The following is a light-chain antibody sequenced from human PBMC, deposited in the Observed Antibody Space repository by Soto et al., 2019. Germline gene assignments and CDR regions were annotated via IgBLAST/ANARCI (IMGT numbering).Light chain of an antibody. Sequence: STLTQPASVSGSPGQSITISCTGTSSDVGSYNLVSWYQQHPGKAPKLMIYEGSKRPSGVSNRFSGSKSGNTASLTISGLQAEDEADYYCCSYAGSSTFVLIFGGGTKVTVL. CDR3: CSYAGSSTFVLI. J-gene: IGLJ2*01. CDR1: SSDVGSYNL. V-gene: IGLV2-23*03. CDR2: EGS.